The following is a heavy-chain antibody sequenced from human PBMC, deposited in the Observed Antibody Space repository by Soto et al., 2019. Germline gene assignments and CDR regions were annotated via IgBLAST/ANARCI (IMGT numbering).Heavy chain of an antibody. CDR1: GGTFGSYG. J-gene: IGHJ4*02. CDR2: IIPIFGTP. CDR3: AREGFSGSCYGY. Sequence: SVKVSCKASGGTFGSYGIGWVRRAPGQGLEWMGSIIPIFGTPNYAQKFQGRVTITADRSTSTIYVELSSLRSEDTAVYYCAREGFSGSCYGYWGQGTLVTVSS. V-gene: IGHV1-69*06. D-gene: IGHD1-26*01.